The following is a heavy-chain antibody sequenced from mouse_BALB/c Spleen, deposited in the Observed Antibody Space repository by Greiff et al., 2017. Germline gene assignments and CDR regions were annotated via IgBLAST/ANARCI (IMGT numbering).Heavy chain of an antibody. CDR3: ARSSLLRLQNAMDY. D-gene: IGHD1-2*01. Sequence: EVKLMESGPELVKPGASVKMSCKASGYTFTSYVMHWVKQKPGQGLEWIGYINPYNDGTKYNEKFKGKATLTSDKSSSTAYMELSSLTSEDSAVYYCARSSLLRLQNAMDYWGQGTSVTVSS. J-gene: IGHJ4*01. CDR1: GYTFTSYV. V-gene: IGHV1-14*01. CDR2: INPYNDGT.